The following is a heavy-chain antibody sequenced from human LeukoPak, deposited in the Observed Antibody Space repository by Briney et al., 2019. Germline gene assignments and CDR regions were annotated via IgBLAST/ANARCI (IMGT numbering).Heavy chain of an antibody. Sequence: GASVKVSCKASGYTFTSYGISWVRQAPGQALEWMGWISAYNGNTNYAHTLQGRVTMTTDTSTSTAYMELRSLRSDDTAVYYCARVPTRWIQLWWYNSTFTGGSYYFDYWGQGTLVTVSS. CDR2: ISAYNGNT. CDR3: ARVPTRWIQLWWYNSTFTGGSYYFDY. D-gene: IGHD5-18*01. V-gene: IGHV1-18*01. J-gene: IGHJ4*02. CDR1: GYTFTSYG.